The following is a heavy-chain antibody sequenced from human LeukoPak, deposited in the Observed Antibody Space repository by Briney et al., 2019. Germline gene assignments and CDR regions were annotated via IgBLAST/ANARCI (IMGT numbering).Heavy chain of an antibody. J-gene: IGHJ4*02. CDR1: GFTFSSYA. CDR3: ARGRWLHPYFDY. D-gene: IGHD5-24*01. V-gene: IGHV3-30-3*01. Sequence: GGSLRLSCAASGFTFSSYAMHWVRQAPGKGLEWVAVISYDGSNKYYADSVKGRFTISRDNSKNTLYLQMNSLRAEDTAVYYCARGRWLHPYFDYWGQGTLVTVSS. CDR2: ISYDGSNK.